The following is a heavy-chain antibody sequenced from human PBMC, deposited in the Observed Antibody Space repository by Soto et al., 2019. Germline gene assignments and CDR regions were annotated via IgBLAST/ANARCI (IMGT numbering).Heavy chain of an antibody. V-gene: IGHV1-8*02. Sequence: QEQLVQSAAEVKKPGASVKVSCMTSGYTFNDYEINWVRQATGQGLEWIGWMNPNSGETGYAQRFQGRVTMPTRSSLSTAYLELSSLTSDDTAVYYCARIAMPARPRWYNWFDPWGQGTLVTVSS. CDR2: MNPNSGET. CDR3: ARIAMPARPRWYNWFDP. D-gene: IGHD2-2*01. CDR1: GYTFNDYE. J-gene: IGHJ5*02.